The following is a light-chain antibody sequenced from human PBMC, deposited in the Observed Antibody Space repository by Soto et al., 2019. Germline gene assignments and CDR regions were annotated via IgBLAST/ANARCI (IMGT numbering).Light chain of an antibody. V-gene: IGKV3-11*01. CDR1: QSVSSY. Sequence: EIVLTQSPATLSLSPGERATLSCMASQSVSSYLAGYQQKPGQAPRLLIYDASNRATGIPARFSGGGSGTDFTLTISSLEPEDFAVYYCQQRFNWPRCPFGQGTKLEIK. J-gene: IGKJ2*02. CDR2: DAS. CDR3: QQRFNWPRCP.